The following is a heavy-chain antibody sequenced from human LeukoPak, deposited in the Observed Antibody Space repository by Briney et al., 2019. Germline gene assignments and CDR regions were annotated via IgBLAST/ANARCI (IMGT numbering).Heavy chain of an antibody. J-gene: IGHJ5*02. D-gene: IGHD3-10*01. V-gene: IGHV4-59*08. CDR1: GGSISSYY. CDR2: IYYSGST. CDR3: ASLHGYGSGRP. Sequence: SETVSLTCTVSGGSISSYYWSWIRQPPGKGLEWIGYIYYSGSTNYNPSLKSRVTISVDTSKNQFSLKLSSVTAADTAVYYCASLHGYGSGRPRGQGTLVTVSS.